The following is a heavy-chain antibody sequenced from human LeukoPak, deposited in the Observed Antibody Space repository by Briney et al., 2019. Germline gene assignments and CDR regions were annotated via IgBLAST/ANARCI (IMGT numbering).Heavy chain of an antibody. CDR3: ARNAYCDSTNCYAWFDP. Sequence: ASVKVSCKASGYTFTDYFIHWVRQAPGQGLEWMGWINPITGVTLYAQKFQGRLTMTRDTSTSTANMELRSLRSDDTAVYYCARNAYCDSTNCYAWFDPWGQGTLVTVSS. J-gene: IGHJ5*02. D-gene: IGHD2-2*01. CDR2: INPITGVT. V-gene: IGHV1-2*02. CDR1: GYTFTDYF.